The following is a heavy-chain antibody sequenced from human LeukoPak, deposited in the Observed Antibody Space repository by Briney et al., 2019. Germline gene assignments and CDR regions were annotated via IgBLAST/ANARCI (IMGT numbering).Heavy chain of an antibody. J-gene: IGHJ5*02. CDR2: IWYDGSNK. Sequence: PGGSLRLSCAASGFTFSSYGMHWVRQAPGKGLEWVAVIWYDGSNKYYADSVKGRFTISRDNSKNTLYLQMNSLRAEDTAVYYCARDTRDDYGDYGNWFDPWSQGTLVTVSS. D-gene: IGHD4-17*01. CDR1: GFTFSSYG. V-gene: IGHV3-33*01. CDR3: ARDTRDDYGDYGNWFDP.